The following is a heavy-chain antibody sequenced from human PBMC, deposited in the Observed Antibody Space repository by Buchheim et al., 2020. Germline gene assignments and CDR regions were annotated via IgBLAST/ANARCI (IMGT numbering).Heavy chain of an antibody. D-gene: IGHD3-9*01. Sequence: EVQLLESGGGLVQPGGSLRLSCAASGFTFSSYAMSWVRQAPGKGLEWVSAMSGSGGRTHYADSVKGRCSISRYNSKNTLYLQMNSLRAEDTAVYYCAKEPGYYDILTGYYLGNWFDPWVQGTL. CDR1: GFTFSSYA. CDR3: AKEPGYYDILTGYYLGNWFDP. J-gene: IGHJ5*02. CDR2: MSGSGGRT. V-gene: IGHV3-23*01.